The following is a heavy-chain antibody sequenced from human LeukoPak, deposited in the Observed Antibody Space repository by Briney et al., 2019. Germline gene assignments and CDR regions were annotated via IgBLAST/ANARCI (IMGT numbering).Heavy chain of an antibody. CDR2: INHSGST. Sequence: SETLSLTCAVYGETLNGYYWSWIRQPPGKGLEWIGEINHSGSTNYNPSLKSRVTISVDTSKNQFSLKLSSVTAADTAVYYCARGRVLLLFVELSRVFVGNLYWFDPWGQGTLVTVSS. D-gene: IGHD3-10*01. J-gene: IGHJ5*02. CDR3: ARGRVLLLFVELSRVFVGNLYWFDP. CDR1: GETLNGYY. V-gene: IGHV4-34*01.